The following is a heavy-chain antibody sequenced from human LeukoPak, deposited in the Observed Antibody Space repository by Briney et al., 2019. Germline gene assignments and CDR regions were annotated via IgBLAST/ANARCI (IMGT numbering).Heavy chain of an antibody. D-gene: IGHD4-17*01. CDR2: INHSGST. CDR1: GGSFSGYY. V-gene: IGHV4-34*01. Sequence: PSETLSLTSAVYGGSFSGYYWSWIRQPPGKGLEWIGEINHSGSTNYNPSLKSRVTISVDTSKNQFSLKLSSVTAADTAVYYCARGYGDYELDYWGQGTLVTVSS. J-gene: IGHJ4*02. CDR3: ARGYGDYELDY.